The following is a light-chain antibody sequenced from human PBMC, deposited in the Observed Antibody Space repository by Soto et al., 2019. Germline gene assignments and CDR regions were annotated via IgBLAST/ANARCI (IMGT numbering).Light chain of an antibody. CDR1: QSLSSW. J-gene: IGKJ5*01. V-gene: IGKV1-5*03. Sequence: DIQMTQSPSTLSASVGDRVTITCRASQSLSSWLAWYQQKPGKAPKSLIYKASSLESGVPSRFSGSGSGTEFTLTISRLQPDDFATYYCQQYLSYPITFGQGTRLEIK. CDR2: KAS. CDR3: QQYLSYPIT.